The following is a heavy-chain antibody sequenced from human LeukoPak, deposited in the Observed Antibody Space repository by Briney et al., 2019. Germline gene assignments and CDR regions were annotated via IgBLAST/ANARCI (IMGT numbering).Heavy chain of an antibody. CDR1: GYTLTEYY. V-gene: IGHV1-2*02. CDR3: ARDQRGYYGLDV. Sequence: ASVKVSSKASGYTLTEYYMHWVRQAPGQGLDWVGWINPNTGDTKYGQKFQGRVTMTRDTSITTAYTEMNRLTSDDTAVYYCARDQRGYYGLDVWGQGTTVIVSS. J-gene: IGHJ6*02. CDR2: INPNTGDT.